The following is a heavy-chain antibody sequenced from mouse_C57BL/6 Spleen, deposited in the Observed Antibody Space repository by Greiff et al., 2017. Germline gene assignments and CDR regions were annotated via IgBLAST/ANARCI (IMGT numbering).Heavy chain of an antibody. J-gene: IGHJ1*03. CDR3: ARGTTPVEGYFDV. D-gene: IGHD1-1*01. CDR1: GYSFTGYY. CDR2: INPSTGGT. V-gene: IGHV1-42*01. Sequence: EVQLKQSGPELVKPGASVKISCKASGYSFTGYYMNWVKQSPEKSLEWIGEINPSTGGTTYNQKFKAKATLTVDKSSSTAYMQLKSLTSEDSAVYYCARGTTPVEGYFDVWGTGTTVTVSS.